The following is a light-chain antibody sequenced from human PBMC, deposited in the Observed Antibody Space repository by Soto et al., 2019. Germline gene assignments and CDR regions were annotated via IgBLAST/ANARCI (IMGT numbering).Light chain of an antibody. V-gene: IGKV3-11*01. J-gene: IGKJ3*01. Sequence: EIVLTQSPATLSLSPGERATLSCRASQSVSSYLAWYQQKPGQAPRLLIYDASNRAPGTPARFSGSGSGTDFTLTISSLEPDDFAVYYCQQRSNWQGFTFGPGTKVDIK. CDR3: QQRSNWQGFT. CDR2: DAS. CDR1: QSVSSY.